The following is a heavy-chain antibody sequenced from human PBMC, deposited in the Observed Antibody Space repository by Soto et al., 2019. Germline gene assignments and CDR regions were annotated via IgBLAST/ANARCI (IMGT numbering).Heavy chain of an antibody. CDR3: ATGRDGYNSGYYYGMDV. V-gene: IGHV1-24*01. CDR1: GYTLTELS. D-gene: IGHD1-1*01. CDR2: FDPEDGET. J-gene: IGHJ6*02. Sequence: ASVKVSFKVSGYTLTELSMHWVRQAPGKGLEWMGGFDPEDGETIYAQKFQGRVTMTEDTSTDTAYMELSSLRSEDTAVYDCATGRDGYNSGYYYGMDVWGHGTTVTVSS.